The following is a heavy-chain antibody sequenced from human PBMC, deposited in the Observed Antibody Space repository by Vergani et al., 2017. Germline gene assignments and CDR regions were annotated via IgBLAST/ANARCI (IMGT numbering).Heavy chain of an antibody. CDR3: AREGPHDPYSYGTRPPPYFDY. CDR2: IYSGGST. CDR1: GFTVSSNY. D-gene: IGHD5-18*01. Sequence: EVQLVESGGGLIQPGGSLRLSCAASGFTVSSNYMSWVRQAPGKGLEWVSVIYSGGSTYYADSVKGRFTISRDKSKTTLYLQMNSLRAEDTAVYYCAREGPHDPYSYGTRPPPYFDYWGQGTLVTVSS. J-gene: IGHJ4*02. V-gene: IGHV3-53*01.